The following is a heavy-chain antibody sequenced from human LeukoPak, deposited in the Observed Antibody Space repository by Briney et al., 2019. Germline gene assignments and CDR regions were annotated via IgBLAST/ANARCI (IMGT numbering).Heavy chain of an antibody. CDR1: GFTFSSYG. CDR3: AKTGSGFVVVPAATGRFDY. D-gene: IGHD2-2*01. CDR2: ISGSGSTT. J-gene: IGHJ4*02. V-gene: IGHV3-23*01. Sequence: GGSLRLSCAVSGFTFSSYGMSWVRQAPGKGLEWVSGISGSGSTTYYAASVKGRFTISRDNSKNTLYLQMSSLRAEDTAVYYCAKTGSGFVVVPAATGRFDYWGQGTLVTVSS.